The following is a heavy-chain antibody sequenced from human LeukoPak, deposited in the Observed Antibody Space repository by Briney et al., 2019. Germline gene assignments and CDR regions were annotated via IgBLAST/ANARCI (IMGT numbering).Heavy chain of an antibody. D-gene: IGHD6-19*01. CDR1: GGSISSSSHY. Sequence: SETLSLTCSVSGGSISSSSHYWDWMRQPPGEGLEWIGSIYYSGSTYYNPSLKSRVTISVDTSKNQFSLKLSSVTAADTAVYYCARVLGGSGWPYWYFDLWGRGTLVTVSS. V-gene: IGHV4-39*01. CDR2: IYYSGST. CDR3: ARVLGGSGWPYWYFDL. J-gene: IGHJ2*01.